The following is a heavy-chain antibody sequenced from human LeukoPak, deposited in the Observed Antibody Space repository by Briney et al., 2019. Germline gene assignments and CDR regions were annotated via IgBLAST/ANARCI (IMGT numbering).Heavy chain of an antibody. CDR2: TYYRSKWYN. V-gene: IGHV6-1*01. J-gene: IGHJ4*02. CDR3: ARSYSGSLDY. Sequence: SGDXXXXNSXXXNWIRQSPSRGLEWLGRTYYRSKWYNDYAVSVKSRITINPDTSKNQFSLQLNSVTPEDTAVYYCARSYSGSLDYWGQGTLVTVSS. D-gene: IGHD1-26*01. CDR1: GDXXXXNSXX.